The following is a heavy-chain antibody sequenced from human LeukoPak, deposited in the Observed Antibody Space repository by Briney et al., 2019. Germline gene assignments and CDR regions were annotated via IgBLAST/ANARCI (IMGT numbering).Heavy chain of an antibody. V-gene: IGHV4-34*01. Sequence: PSETLSLTCAVYGGSFSGYYWSWIRQPPGKGLEWIGEINHSGSTNYNPSLKSRVTISVDTSKNQFSLKLSSVTAADTAVYYCASRPGYCSSTSCYTHPYYYYYYMDVWGKGTTVTVSS. J-gene: IGHJ6*03. D-gene: IGHD2-2*02. CDR1: GGSFSGYY. CDR3: ASRPGYCSSTSCYTHPYYYYYYMDV. CDR2: INHSGST.